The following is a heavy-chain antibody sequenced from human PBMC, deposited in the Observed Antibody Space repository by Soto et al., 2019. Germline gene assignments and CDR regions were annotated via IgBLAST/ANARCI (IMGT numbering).Heavy chain of an antibody. V-gene: IGHV3-48*01. CDR1: GFTFSNYG. CDR2: ISRGGTVT. CDR3: VRDPEGLPDFDS. Sequence: GGSLRLSCSTSGFTFSNYGMHWFRQAPGKELEWVSFISRGGTVTHYADSVKGRFTISRDNVRNSLFLQMNSLRVEDTAVYYCVRDPEGLPDFDSWGQGTLVTVSS. J-gene: IGHJ4*02.